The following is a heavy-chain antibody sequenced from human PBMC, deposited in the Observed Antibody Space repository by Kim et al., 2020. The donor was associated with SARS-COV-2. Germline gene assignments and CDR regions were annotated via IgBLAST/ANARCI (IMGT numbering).Heavy chain of an antibody. CDR2: INTNTGNP. D-gene: IGHD5-18*01. J-gene: IGHJ6*02. Sequence: ASVKVSCKASGYTFTSYAMNWVRQAPGQGLEWMGWINTNTGNPTYAQGFTGRFVFSLDTSVSTAYLQISSLKAEDTAVYYCARVYSFQGYSYHYYYGMDVWGQGTTVTVSS. V-gene: IGHV7-4-1*02. CDR1: GYTFTSYA. CDR3: ARVYSFQGYSYHYYYGMDV.